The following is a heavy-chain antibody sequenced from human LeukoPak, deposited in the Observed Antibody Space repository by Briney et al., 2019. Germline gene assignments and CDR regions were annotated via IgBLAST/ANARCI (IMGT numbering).Heavy chain of an antibody. CDR1: GFTFSSYW. Sequence: GGSLRLSCAASGFTFSSYWMSWVRQAPGQGLAWVANIKQDGSEKYYVDSVKGRFTISRDNAKNSLYLQMNSLRAEDTAVYYCASAVVQRTDAFDIWGQGTMVTVSS. CDR3: ASAVVQRTDAFDI. J-gene: IGHJ3*02. D-gene: IGHD1-1*01. V-gene: IGHV3-7*01. CDR2: IKQDGSEK.